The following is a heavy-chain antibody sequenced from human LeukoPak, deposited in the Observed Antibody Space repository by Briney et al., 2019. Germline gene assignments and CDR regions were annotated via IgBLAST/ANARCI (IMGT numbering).Heavy chain of an antibody. Sequence: ASVKVSCKASGYTFTSYDINRVRQATGQGLEWMGWMNPNSGNTGYAQKFQGRVTMTRNTSISTAYMELSSLRSEDTAVYYCARGRSGYDSSYYYYGMDVWGQGTTVTVSS. CDR3: ARGRSGYDSSYYYYGMDV. V-gene: IGHV1-8*01. CDR2: MNPNSGNT. D-gene: IGHD5-12*01. J-gene: IGHJ6*02. CDR1: GYTFTSYD.